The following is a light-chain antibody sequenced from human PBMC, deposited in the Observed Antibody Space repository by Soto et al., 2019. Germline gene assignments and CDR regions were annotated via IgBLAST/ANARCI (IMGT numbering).Light chain of an antibody. CDR1: SSDVGGYNY. Sequence: QSVLTQPASVSGSPGQSITISCPGTSSDVGGYNYVSWYQQHPGKAPKLMIYDVSNRPSGVSNRFSGSKSGNTASLTISGLQAEDEADYYCSSYTSSSTLLDVFGTGTKLTVL. CDR3: SSYTSSSTLLDV. CDR2: DVS. J-gene: IGLJ1*01. V-gene: IGLV2-14*01.